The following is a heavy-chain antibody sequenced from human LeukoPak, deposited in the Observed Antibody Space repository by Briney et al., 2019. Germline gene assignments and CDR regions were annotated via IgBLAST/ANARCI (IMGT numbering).Heavy chain of an antibody. CDR2: INQNGGER. J-gene: IGHJ6*03. D-gene: IGHD3-22*01. Sequence: PGGSLRLSCAGSGFIFGNYWMSWVRQAPGKGLEWVSNINQNGGERYYVDSVKGRFTISRDNAKNSVYLQTNSLRVEDTAVYYCARRNGFTMISGWGYNMDVWGQGTTVTVSS. CDR1: GFIFGNYW. V-gene: IGHV3-7*01. CDR3: ARRNGFTMISGWGYNMDV.